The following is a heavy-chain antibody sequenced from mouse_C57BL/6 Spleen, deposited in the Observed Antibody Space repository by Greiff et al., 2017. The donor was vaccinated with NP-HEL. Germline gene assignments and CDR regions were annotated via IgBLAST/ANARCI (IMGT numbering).Heavy chain of an antibody. J-gene: IGHJ2*01. CDR2: IYPGDGDT. V-gene: IGHV1-82*01. D-gene: IGHD1-1*01. Sequence: QVQLQQSGPELVKPGASVKISCKASGYAFSSSWMNWVKQRPGKGLEWIGRIYPGDGDTNYNGKFKGKATLTADKSSSTAYMQLSSLTSEDSAVYCCARETVVARLDYWGQGTTLTVSS. CDR3: ARETVVARLDY. CDR1: GYAFSSSW.